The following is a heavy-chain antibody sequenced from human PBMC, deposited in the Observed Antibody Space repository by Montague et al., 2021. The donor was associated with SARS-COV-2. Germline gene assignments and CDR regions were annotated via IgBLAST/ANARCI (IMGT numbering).Heavy chain of an antibody. CDR3: ARDFDY. J-gene: IGHJ4*02. CDR1: GGSISSYY. V-gene: IGHV4-59*13. Sequence: SETLSLTCTVSGGSISSYYCCWIWQPPGKGLEWNGYVYYSGSANTNPSLKSRVTLSVDTSKNKISLKLSLVTGADTAVYYCARDFDYWGQGTLVTVSS. CDR2: VYYSGSA.